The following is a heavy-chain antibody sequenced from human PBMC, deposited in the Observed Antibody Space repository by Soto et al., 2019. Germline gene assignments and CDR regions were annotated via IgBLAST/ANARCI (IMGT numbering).Heavy chain of an antibody. CDR2: IKQDGSEK. CDR3: ARDGNYYDSSSLDY. V-gene: IGHV3-7*03. CDR1: GFTFSSYW. D-gene: IGHD3-22*01. Sequence: GGSLRLSCAASGFTFSSYWMSWVRQAPGKGLEWVANIKQDGSEKYYVDSVKGRFTISRDNAKNSLYLQMNSLRAEDTAVYYCARDGNYYDSSSLDYWGQGTLVTVSS. J-gene: IGHJ4*02.